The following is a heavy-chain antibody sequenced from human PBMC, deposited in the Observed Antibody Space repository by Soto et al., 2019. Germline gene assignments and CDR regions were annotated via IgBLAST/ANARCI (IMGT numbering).Heavy chain of an antibody. CDR1: GGSISSFY. J-gene: IGHJ6*03. V-gene: IGHV4-59*08. CDR3: AGSSGSYSPYFYYYYMDV. CDR2: IYYSGST. Sequence: SETLSLTCTVSGGSISSFYWSWIRQPPGKGLEWIGNIYYSGSTNYNPSLKSRVTISVDTSQNQFSLKLSSVTAADTAVYYCAGSSGSYSPYFYYYYMDVWGKGTTVTVSS. D-gene: IGHD3-10*01.